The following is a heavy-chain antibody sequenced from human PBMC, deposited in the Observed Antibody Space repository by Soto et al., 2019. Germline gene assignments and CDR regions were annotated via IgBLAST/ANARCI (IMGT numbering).Heavy chain of an antibody. V-gene: IGHV3-11*04. D-gene: IGHD2-15*01. CDR1: GFTFSDYY. J-gene: IGHJ4*02. Sequence: PGGSLRLSCAASGFTFSDYYMSWIRQAPGKGLEWVSYISSSGSTIYYADSVKGRFTISRDNAKNSLYLQMTSLRDEDTAVYYCARGYCNGGNCYTGGYWGQGTLVTVSS. CDR3: ARGYCNGGNCYTGGY. CDR2: ISSSGSTI.